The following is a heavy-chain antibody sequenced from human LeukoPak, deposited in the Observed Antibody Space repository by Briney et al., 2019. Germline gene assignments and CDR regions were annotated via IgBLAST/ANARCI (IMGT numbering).Heavy chain of an antibody. D-gene: IGHD6-13*01. V-gene: IGHV6-1*01. Sequence: SQTLSLTRAISGDSVSSNSAAWNWIRQSPSRGLEWLVRTYYRSKWYNDYAVSVKSRITINPDTSKNQFSLQLNSVTPEDTAVYYCPGSIAAAGINSFDYWGQGTLVTLSS. CDR1: GDSVSSNSAA. J-gene: IGHJ4*02. CDR2: TYYRSKWYN. CDR3: PGSIAAAGINSFDY.